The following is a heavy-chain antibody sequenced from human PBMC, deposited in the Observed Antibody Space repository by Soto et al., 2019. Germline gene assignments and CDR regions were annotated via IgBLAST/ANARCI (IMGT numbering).Heavy chain of an antibody. V-gene: IGHV1-2*02. J-gene: IGHJ6*02. CDR2: LNPNSGDT. D-gene: IGHD1-1*01. CDR3: PRDARGTRGFHGRDI. CDR1: GYMFTGYH. Sequence: GASVKGSCKASGYMFTGYHIHWVRQAPVRELEWMGWLNPNSGDTEYAQNFQGRVTMPRGPXXEXXXMXMXXLMSDDTAAYSCPRDARGTRGFHGRDIWG.